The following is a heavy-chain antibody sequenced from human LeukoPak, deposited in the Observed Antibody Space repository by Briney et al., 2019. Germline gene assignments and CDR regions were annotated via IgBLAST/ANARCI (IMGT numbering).Heavy chain of an antibody. CDR2: IRSKAYGGTT. Sequence: GGSLRLSCTASEFTFGDYAMSWVRQAPGKGLEWVGFIRSKAYGGTTEYAASVKGRFTISRDDSRSIAYLQMNSLKTEDTAVYYCTRAHYDFWSGDYWGQGTLVTVSS. CDR3: TRAHYDFWSGDY. J-gene: IGHJ4*02. D-gene: IGHD3-3*01. CDR1: EFTFGDYA. V-gene: IGHV3-49*04.